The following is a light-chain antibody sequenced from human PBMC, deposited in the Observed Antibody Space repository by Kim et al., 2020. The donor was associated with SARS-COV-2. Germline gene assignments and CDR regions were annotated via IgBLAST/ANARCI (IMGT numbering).Light chain of an antibody. CDR1: QSVSTN. CDR3: QQYNDRPPA. V-gene: IGKV3-15*01. CDR2: DAP. J-gene: IGKJ4*01. Sequence: SPGAIATLSRRASQSVSTNLAWYQQKPGQAPRLLIYDAPTRATGIPARFRGSASGTELTLTISGLQSEDFAVYYCQQYNDRPPAFGRGTKVDIK.